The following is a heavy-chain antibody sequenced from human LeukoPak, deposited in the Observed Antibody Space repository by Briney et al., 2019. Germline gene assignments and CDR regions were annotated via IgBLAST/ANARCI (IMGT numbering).Heavy chain of an antibody. CDR1: GYSFTSYW. CDR2: IYPGDSDT. J-gene: IGHJ5*02. D-gene: IGHD3-9*01. V-gene: IGHV5-51*01. Sequence: GESLKISCKGSGYSFTSYWIGWVRQMPGKGLEWMGIIYPGDSDTRYSPSFQGQVTISADKSISTAYLQWSSLKASDTAMYYCASLSRDYDILTGYYFNWFDPWGQGTLVTVSS. CDR3: ASLSRDYDILTGYYFNWFDP.